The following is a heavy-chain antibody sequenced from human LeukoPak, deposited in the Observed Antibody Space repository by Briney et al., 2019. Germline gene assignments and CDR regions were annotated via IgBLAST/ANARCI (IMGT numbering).Heavy chain of an antibody. CDR1: GYSFTSYW. CDR2: IYPGDSDT. CDR3: PRHGTMVRGGRNWFDP. V-gene: IGHV5-51*01. D-gene: IGHD3-10*01. J-gene: IGHJ5*02. Sequence: GESLKISCKGSGYSFTSYWIGWVRQMPGKGLEWMGIIYPGDSDTRYSPSFQGQVTISADKSISTAYLQWSSLKASDTAMYYCPRHGTMVRGGRNWFDPWGQGTLVTVSS.